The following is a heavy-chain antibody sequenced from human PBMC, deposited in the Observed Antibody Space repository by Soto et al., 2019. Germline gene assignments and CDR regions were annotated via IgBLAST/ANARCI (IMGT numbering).Heavy chain of an antibody. J-gene: IGHJ5*02. Sequence: QVQLVQSGAEVKKPGSSVKVSCKASGGTFSSYAISWVRQAPGQGLEWMGGIIPIFGTANYAQKFQGRVTMPADESTSTVYMELSSQRSEDTAVYYCARGGEQWLVQDWFDPWGQGTLVTVSS. V-gene: IGHV1-69*12. CDR2: IIPIFGTA. D-gene: IGHD6-19*01. CDR3: ARGGEQWLVQDWFDP. CDR1: GGTFSSYA.